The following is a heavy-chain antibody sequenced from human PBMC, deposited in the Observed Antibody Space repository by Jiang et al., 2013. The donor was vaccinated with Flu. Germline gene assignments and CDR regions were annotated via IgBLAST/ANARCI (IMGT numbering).Heavy chain of an antibody. J-gene: IGHJ5*02. Sequence: LLKPSETLSLTCTVSGGSISSYYWSWIRQPPGKGLEWIGYIYYSGSTNYNPSLKSRVTISVDTSKNQFSLKLSSVTAADTAVYYCARGVGSVYWFDPWGQGTLVTASS. D-gene: IGHD6-19*01. CDR3: ARGVGSVYWFDP. CDR1: GGSISSYY. CDR2: IYYSGST. V-gene: IGHV4-59*01.